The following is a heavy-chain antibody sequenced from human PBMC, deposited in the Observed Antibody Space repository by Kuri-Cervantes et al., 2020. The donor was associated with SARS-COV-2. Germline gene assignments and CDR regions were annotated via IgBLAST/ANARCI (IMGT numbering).Heavy chain of an antibody. Sequence: GESLKISCAASGFIFSSYGMHWVRQAPGKGLEWVGRIKSKTDGGTTDYAAPVKGRFTISRDDSKNTLYLQMNSLKTEDTAVYYCARGPDCSSTSCYLGFDYWGQGTLVTVSS. CDR3: ARGPDCSSTSCYLGFDY. D-gene: IGHD2-2*01. CDR2: IKSKTDGGTT. J-gene: IGHJ4*02. V-gene: IGHV3-15*01. CDR1: GFIFSSYG.